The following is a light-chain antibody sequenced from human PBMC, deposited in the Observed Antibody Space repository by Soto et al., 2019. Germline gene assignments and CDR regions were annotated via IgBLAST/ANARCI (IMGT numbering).Light chain of an antibody. J-gene: IGLJ3*02. CDR2: GNS. CDR3: QSFDSSLSGWL. Sequence: QLVLTQPPSVSGAPGQRVTISCTGSNSNIGAGYDVHWYQQLPGTAPKLLIYGNSHRPSGVPDRFSGSKSGTSASLAITGLQAEDEADYYCQSFDSSLSGWLFGGGTKLTVL. V-gene: IGLV1-40*01. CDR1: NSNIGAGYD.